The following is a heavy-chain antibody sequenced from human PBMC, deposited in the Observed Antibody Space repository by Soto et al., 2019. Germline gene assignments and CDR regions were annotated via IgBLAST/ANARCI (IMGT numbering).Heavy chain of an antibody. CDR1: GFSVSTSGVG. V-gene: IGHV2-5*02. D-gene: IGHD1-26*01. CDR3: AHKWGRGAGMHV. Sequence: QITLKESGPTLVKPTQTLTLTCTFSGFSVSTSGVGVAWIRQPPGKALEWLALIYWDGDGRYSPVLHSRVTITKQFSKNQAVQTMTNMDPGDTATYYGAHKWGRGAGMHVGGQGTTVTVSS. J-gene: IGHJ6*02. CDR2: IYWDGDG.